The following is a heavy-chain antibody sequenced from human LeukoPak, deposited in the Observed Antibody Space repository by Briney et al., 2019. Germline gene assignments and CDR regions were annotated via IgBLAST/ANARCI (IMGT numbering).Heavy chain of an antibody. CDR3: VTDLVIKGYFDY. Sequence: SETLSLTCSVSGGSISSGGYYWSWIRQHPGKGLEWIGYIYYSGNTYYNPSLKSRVIISVDTSKNQFSLKVNSVTAADTAVYYCVTDLVIKGYFDYWGQGALVTVSS. CDR1: GGSISSGGYY. V-gene: IGHV4-31*03. J-gene: IGHJ4*02. D-gene: IGHD2-21*01. CDR2: IYYSGNT.